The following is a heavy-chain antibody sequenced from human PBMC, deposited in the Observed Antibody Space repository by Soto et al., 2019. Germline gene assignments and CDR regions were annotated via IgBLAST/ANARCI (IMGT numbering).Heavy chain of an antibody. V-gene: IGHV4-39*01. Sequence: LETLSLTCTVSNDSIRSGTYYWAWIRQPPGRGLEWIGSLSYLGTTDYNPSLKSRVTISKDASKNQFSLKLTSMTAADTAVYYCATGRSDSGWYEEHFWGHGTLVTVSS. D-gene: IGHD6-19*01. J-gene: IGHJ4*01. CDR2: LSYLGTT. CDR3: ATGRSDSGWYEEHF. CDR1: NDSIRSGTYY.